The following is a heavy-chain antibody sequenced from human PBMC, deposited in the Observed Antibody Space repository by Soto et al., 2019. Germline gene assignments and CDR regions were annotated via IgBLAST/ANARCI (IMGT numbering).Heavy chain of an antibody. V-gene: IGHV1-8*02. CDR3: ARGGDYCSSTSCYAFDI. D-gene: IGHD2-2*01. CDR2: MNPNSGNT. J-gene: IGHJ3*02. CDR1: GYTFTSYG. Sequence: ASVTVSCQASGYTFTSYGINWVRQATGQGLEWMGWMNPNSGNTGYAQKFQGRVTMTRNTSISTAYMELSSLRSEDTAVYYCARGGDYCSSTSCYAFDIWGQGTMVTVSS.